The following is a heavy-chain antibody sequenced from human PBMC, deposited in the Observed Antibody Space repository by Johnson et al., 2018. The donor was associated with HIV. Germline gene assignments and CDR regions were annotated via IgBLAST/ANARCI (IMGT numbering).Heavy chain of an antibody. Sequence: EKLVESGGGLVQTGGSLTLSCAASGFTFSNYWMSWVRQVPGKGLEWVANIKRDGSVKHYVDPVKGRFTISRDNAENALYLRMNSLRVEDTAMYYCARVGYQLHDAFDLWGQGTMVTVSS. V-gene: IGHV3-7*01. D-gene: IGHD2-2*01. CDR2: IKRDGSVK. J-gene: IGHJ3*01. CDR1: GFTFSNYW. CDR3: ARVGYQLHDAFDL.